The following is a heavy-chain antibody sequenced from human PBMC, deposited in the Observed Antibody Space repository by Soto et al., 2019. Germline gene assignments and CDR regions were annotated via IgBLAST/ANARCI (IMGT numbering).Heavy chain of an antibody. J-gene: IGHJ4*02. Sequence: QVRLVESGGGVVQPGRSLRLSCAASGFIFSTYGMHWVRQAADKGLQWVAVVSDDGYTTYYAESVKGRFTVSRDSSKNTLYLQMSNLRIEDTAVHYCAREGHHVVGSDAYSFDYWGQGTLVTVSS. CDR1: GFIFSTYG. V-gene: IGHV3-30*03. CDR3: AREGHHVVGSDAYSFDY. CDR2: VSDDGYTT. D-gene: IGHD1-26*01.